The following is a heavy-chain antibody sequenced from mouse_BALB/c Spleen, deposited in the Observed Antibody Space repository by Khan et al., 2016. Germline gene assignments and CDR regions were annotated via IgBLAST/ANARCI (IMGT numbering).Heavy chain of an antibody. CDR2: INSNGGST. CDR3: ERVRPAVDY. CDR1: GFTFSTYA. D-gene: IGHD2-14*01. Sequence: EVELVESGGGLVQPGGSLKLSCAASGFTFSTYAMSWVRQTPDKRLELVATINSNGGSTYYPDNVKGRFTISRDNAKNTLYLQMSSLKSEDTAMYYCERVRPAVDYWGQGTSVTVSS. J-gene: IGHJ4*01. V-gene: IGHV5-6-3*01.